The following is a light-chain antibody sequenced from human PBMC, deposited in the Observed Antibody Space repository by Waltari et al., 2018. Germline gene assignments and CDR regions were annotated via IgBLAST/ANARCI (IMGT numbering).Light chain of an antibody. Sequence: EIVLTQSPGTLSLSPGDRATLSCRASQIVGTSLAWYQQKPGQAPRLLIYHAPVWATGIPDRFSGGGSGTDFSLTISRLEPEDFAVYYCQMYVRLPATFGQGTKVEVK. CDR2: HAP. J-gene: IGKJ1*01. CDR1: QIVGTS. V-gene: IGKV3-20*01. CDR3: QMYVRLPAT.